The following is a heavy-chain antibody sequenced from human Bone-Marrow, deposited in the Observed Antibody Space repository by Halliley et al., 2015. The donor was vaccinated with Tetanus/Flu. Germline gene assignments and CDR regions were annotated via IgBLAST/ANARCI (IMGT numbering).Heavy chain of an antibody. CDR1: GGSISSGGYY. CDR3: ARGDYYASSGYYYFDS. D-gene: IGHD3-22*01. Sequence: TLSLTCAVSGGSISSGGYYWGWIRQTPGKGLQWIGYIYYSGRTYYNPSLKSRVTISVDTSKNQFSLKLSSATVADTAVYYCARGDYYASSGYYYFDSWGQGSLVSVSS. J-gene: IGHJ4*02. V-gene: IGHV4-30-4*01. CDR2: IYYSGRT.